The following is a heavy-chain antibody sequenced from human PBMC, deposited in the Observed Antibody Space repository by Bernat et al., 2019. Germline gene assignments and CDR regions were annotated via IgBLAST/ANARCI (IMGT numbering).Heavy chain of an antibody. CDR2: ISGSGGST. J-gene: IGHJ1*01. CDR1: GFTFSSYA. D-gene: IGHD6-19*01. V-gene: IGHV3-23*01. CDR3: ANSGWTEYFQH. Sequence: EVQLLESGGGLVQPGGSLRLSCAASGFTFSSYAMSWVRQAPGKGLEWVSAISGSGGSTYYAGSVKGRFPISRDNSKNTLYLQMNSLRAEDTAVYYCANSGWTEYFQHWGQGTLVTVSS.